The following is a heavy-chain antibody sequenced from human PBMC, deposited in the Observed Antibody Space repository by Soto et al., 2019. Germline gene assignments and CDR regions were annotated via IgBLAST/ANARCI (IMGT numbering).Heavy chain of an antibody. Sequence: GGSLRLSCAASGFTFSSYSMNWVRQAPGKGLEWVSSISSSSSYIYYADSVKGRFTISRDNAKNSLYLQMNSLRAEDTAVYYCARRTNYYDSSGYYYGSFDYWGQGTLVTVSS. D-gene: IGHD3-22*01. CDR2: ISSSSSYI. J-gene: IGHJ4*02. V-gene: IGHV3-21*01. CDR1: GFTFSSYS. CDR3: ARRTNYYDSSGYYYGSFDY.